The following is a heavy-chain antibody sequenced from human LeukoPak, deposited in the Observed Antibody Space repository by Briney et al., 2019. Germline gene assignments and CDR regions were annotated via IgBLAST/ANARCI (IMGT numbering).Heavy chain of an antibody. CDR2: INAGNGNT. J-gene: IGHJ4*02. D-gene: IGHD3-10*01. CDR3: GRNVGSGSYSLGYFDY. Sequence: ASVKVSCKASGYTFTSYAMHWVRQAPGQRLEWMGWINAGNGNTKYSQKFQGRVTITRDTSASTAYMELSSLRSEDTAVYYCGRNVGSGSYSLGYFDYWGQGTLVTVSS. CDR1: GYTFTSYA. V-gene: IGHV1-3*01.